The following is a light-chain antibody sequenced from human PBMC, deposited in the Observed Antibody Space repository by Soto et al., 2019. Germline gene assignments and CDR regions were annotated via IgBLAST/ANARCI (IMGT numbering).Light chain of an antibody. CDR2: EVN. Sequence: QSALTQPASLSGSPGQSITISCTGTSSDIGAYDYVSWFQQHPGKAPKLMISEVNNRPSGVSNRFSGSKSGNTASLTISGLQPEDEADYYCSSYTTSTTVVFGTGTKVTVL. J-gene: IGLJ1*01. V-gene: IGLV2-14*01. CDR1: SSDIGAYDY. CDR3: SSYTTSTTVV.